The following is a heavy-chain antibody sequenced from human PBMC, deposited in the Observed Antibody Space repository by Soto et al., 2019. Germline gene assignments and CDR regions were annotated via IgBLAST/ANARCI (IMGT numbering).Heavy chain of an antibody. CDR3: AREGGNYFYGMDV. Sequence: PGGSLRLSCAASGFTFSNYWMHWVRQAPGKGLVWVSRINGDGGSTTYADSVKGRFTISRDNAKNTLYLQMNNLRAEATAVYYCAREGGNYFYGMDVWGQGTTVTVSS. V-gene: IGHV3-74*01. CDR2: INGDGGST. J-gene: IGHJ6*02. CDR1: GFTFSNYW.